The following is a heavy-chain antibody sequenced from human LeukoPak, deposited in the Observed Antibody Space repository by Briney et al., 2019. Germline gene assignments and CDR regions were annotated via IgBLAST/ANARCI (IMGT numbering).Heavy chain of an antibody. J-gene: IGHJ4*02. CDR2: IYYSGST. D-gene: IGHD3-16*01. V-gene: IGHV4-59*01. Sequence: SETLSLTCTVSGGSISSYYWSWVRQPPGKGLEGIGYIYYSGSTNYNPSLKRRVTISVDTSKNQFSLKLSSVTAADTAVYYCARALREEPFDYWGQGTLVTVSS. CDR1: GGSISSYY. CDR3: ARALREEPFDY.